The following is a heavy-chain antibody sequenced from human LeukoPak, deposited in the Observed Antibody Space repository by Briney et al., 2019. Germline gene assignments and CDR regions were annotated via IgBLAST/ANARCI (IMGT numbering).Heavy chain of an antibody. V-gene: IGHV4-59*02. CDR1: GGPVSFYF. CDR3: ARDSSRSRAYL. Sequence: PSETLSLPCTSSGGPVSFYFGYWFRQPPGKGREWIGYIYNSGSTDYNPSLKSRVAISVDTSENQFSLKLSSVTAADTAVYYCARDSSRSRAYLWGQGIRVTVSS. D-gene: IGHD2-2*01. CDR2: IYNSGST. J-gene: IGHJ4*02.